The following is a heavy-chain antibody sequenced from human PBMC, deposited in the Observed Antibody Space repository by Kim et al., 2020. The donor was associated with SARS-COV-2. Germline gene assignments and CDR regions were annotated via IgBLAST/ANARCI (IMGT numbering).Heavy chain of an antibody. V-gene: IGHV3-7*01. CDR3: ARSISNIEAPRSGVYFYH. D-gene: IGHD5-12*01. J-gene: IGHJ1*01. CDR2: LRKDASGK. Sequence: GGSLRLSCAVSGFTFCNYWMSWVRQAPGKGLECVATLRKDASGKFYVDSVKGRYTISSDNAENSLFLHMRSLRAEGTAVYYCARSISNIEAPRSGVYFYHGGQGTLVTVSS. CDR1: GFTFCNYW.